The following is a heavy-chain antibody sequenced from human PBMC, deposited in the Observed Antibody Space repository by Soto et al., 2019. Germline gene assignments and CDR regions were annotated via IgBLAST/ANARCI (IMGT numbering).Heavy chain of an antibody. Sequence: GESLKISCEGSGYTFTTFWVAWVRQMPGKGLEWVGSIYPGDSDPRYNPSVQGQVSISAERSISTAYLQWNSLKASDTAIYFCARHKGYCTSTSCYGMDVWGQGTTVTVSS. V-gene: IGHV5-51*01. CDR1: GYTFTTFW. J-gene: IGHJ6*02. D-gene: IGHD2-8*01. CDR3: ARHKGYCTSTSCYGMDV. CDR2: IYPGDSDP.